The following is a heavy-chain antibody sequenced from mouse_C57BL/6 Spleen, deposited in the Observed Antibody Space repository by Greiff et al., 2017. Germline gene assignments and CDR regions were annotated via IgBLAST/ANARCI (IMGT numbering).Heavy chain of an antibody. J-gene: IGHJ2*01. CDR2: ISSGSSTI. V-gene: IGHV5-17*01. CDR1: GFTFSDYG. CDR3: ARRTGTGNYFDY. D-gene: IGHD4-1*01. Sequence: DVHLVESGGGLVKPGGSLKLSCAASGFTFSDYGMHWVRQAPEKGLEWVAYISSGSSTIYYADTVKGRFTISRDNAKNTLFLQMTSLRSEDTAMYYCARRTGTGNYFDYWGQGTTLTVSS.